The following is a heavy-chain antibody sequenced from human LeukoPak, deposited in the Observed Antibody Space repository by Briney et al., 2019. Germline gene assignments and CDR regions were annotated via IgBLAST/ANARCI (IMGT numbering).Heavy chain of an antibody. J-gene: IGHJ4*02. CDR1: GGSISSGSYY. CDR2: IYYSGST. CDR3: ARSLSSSSLGYFDY. Sequence: SETLSLTCTVSGGSISSGSYYWSWIRQPPGKGLEWIGYIYYSGSTNYNPSLKSRVTISVDTSKNQFSLKLSSVTAADTAVYYCARSLSSSSLGYFDYWGQGTLVTVSS. V-gene: IGHV4-61*01. D-gene: IGHD6-13*01.